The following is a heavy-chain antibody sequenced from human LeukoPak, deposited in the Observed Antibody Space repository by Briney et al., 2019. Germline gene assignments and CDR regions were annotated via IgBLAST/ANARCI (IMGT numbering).Heavy chain of an antibody. CDR2: IYYSGST. V-gene: IGHV4-61*01. CDR3: ARSIAVAVFDY. D-gene: IGHD6-19*01. CDR1: GGSVSSGSYY. Sequence: PSETLSLTCTVSGGSVSSGSYYWSWIRQPPGKGLEWIGYIYYSGSTNYNPSLKSRVTISVDTSKNQFSLKLSSVTAEDTAVYYCARSIAVAVFDYWGQGTLVTVSS. J-gene: IGHJ4*02.